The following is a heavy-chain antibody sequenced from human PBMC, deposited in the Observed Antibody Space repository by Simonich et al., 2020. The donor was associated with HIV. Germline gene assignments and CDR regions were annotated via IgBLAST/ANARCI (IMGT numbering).Heavy chain of an antibody. J-gene: IGHJ5*02. D-gene: IGHD3-22*01. CDR2: INHRGST. Sequence: QVQLQQWGAGLLKPSETLSLTCAVYGGSFSGDYWSWIRQPPGKGLEWIGEINHRGSTTYNPSPKSRVTISVDTSKNQFSLKLSSVTAADTAVYYCARTYYYDSSGYYAGWFDPWGQGTLVTVSS. CDR3: ARTYYYDSSGYYAGWFDP. CDR1: GGSFSGDY. V-gene: IGHV4-34*01.